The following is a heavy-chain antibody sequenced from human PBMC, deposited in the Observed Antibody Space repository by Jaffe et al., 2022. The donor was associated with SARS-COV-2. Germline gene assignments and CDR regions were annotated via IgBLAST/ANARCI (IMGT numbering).Heavy chain of an antibody. Sequence: EMQLVESGGGSVQPGGSLRLACVASGFSFNWQTMSWVRQAPGGGLEWVAKMKEDGSDVSYVDSVKGRFTISRDNARNSLFLQMNNLKVEDTAMYYCVKGGGGCCFDYWGRGTLVTVSS. D-gene: IGHD2-21*01. CDR2: MKEDGSDV. J-gene: IGHJ4*02. CDR1: GFSFNWQT. CDR3: VKGGGGCCFDY. V-gene: IGHV3-7*03.